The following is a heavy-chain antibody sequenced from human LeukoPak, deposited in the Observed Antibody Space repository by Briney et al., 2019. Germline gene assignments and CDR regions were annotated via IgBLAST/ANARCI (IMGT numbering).Heavy chain of an antibody. CDR2: IRSKTYRGTT. J-gene: IGHJ4*02. Sequence: GGSLRLSCTASGFTFGNYALSWFRQAPGKGLEWVAFIRSKTYRGTTEYAASVKGRFTISRDDSKSIAYLQMNSLKTEDAAVYYCARANSFDSSGYYFDYWGQGTLVTVSS. CDR1: GFTFGNYA. V-gene: IGHV3-49*03. D-gene: IGHD3-22*01. CDR3: ARANSFDSSGYYFDY.